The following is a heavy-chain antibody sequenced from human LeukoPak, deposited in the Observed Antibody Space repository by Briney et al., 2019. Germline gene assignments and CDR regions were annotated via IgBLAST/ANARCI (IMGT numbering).Heavy chain of an antibody. D-gene: IGHD2-2*02. CDR2: INHSGST. J-gene: IGHJ5*02. Sequence: SETLSLTCAVYGGSFSGYYWSWIRQPPGKGLEWIGEINHSGSTNYNPSLKSRVTISVDTSKNQFSLKLSSVTAADTAVYYCARGLGQLLYINWFAPGAQGTLVTVSS. CDR1: GGSFSGYY. CDR3: ARGLGQLLYINWFAP. V-gene: IGHV4-34*01.